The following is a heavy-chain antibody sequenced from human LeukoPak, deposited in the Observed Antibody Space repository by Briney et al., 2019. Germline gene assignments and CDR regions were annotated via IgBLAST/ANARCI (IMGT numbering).Heavy chain of an antibody. CDR2: INPNGGTT. CDR1: GYTFTSYY. J-gene: IGHJ6*03. D-gene: IGHD1-26*01. V-gene: IGHV1-46*01. Sequence: GASVKVSCKASGYTFTSYYIHWVRQAPGQGLEWMGIINPNGGTTSYAQNFQVRVTMTRDMSTSTVYLELSSLRFDDTAVYYCARVSGSYTGGLYYYYYYMDVWGKGTTVTVSS. CDR3: ARVSGSYTGGLYYYYYYMDV.